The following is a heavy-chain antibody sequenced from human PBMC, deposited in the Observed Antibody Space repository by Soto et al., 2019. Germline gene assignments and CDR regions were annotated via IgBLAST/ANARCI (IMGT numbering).Heavy chain of an antibody. Sequence: EVQLVESGGGLVKPGGSLRLSCAASGFTFTRYSMNWVCQAPGKVLEWVSSISSTTNYIYYGDTMKGRFTISRDNAKNSLYLEMNSLRAEDTAVYYCARESEDLTSNFDYWGQGTLVTVSS. V-gene: IGHV3-21*06. CDR2: ISSTTNYI. J-gene: IGHJ4*02. CDR1: GFTFTRYS. CDR3: ARESEDLTSNFDY.